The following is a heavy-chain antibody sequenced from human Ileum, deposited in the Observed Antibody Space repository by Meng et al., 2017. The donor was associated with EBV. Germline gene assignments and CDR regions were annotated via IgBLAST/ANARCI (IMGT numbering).Heavy chain of an antibody. D-gene: IGHD2-8*01. CDR2: IYYNTNT. CDR3: ARKFSVVGSTDGWFDP. J-gene: IGHJ5*02. CDR1: GESIISNYW. Sequence: GQVPESGPGRVKPSGTRSLTCAVSGESIISNYWWSWVRQPPGKGLEWIGEIYYNTNTNYNPSLKGRVTMSVDTSQNQFSLTLSSVTAADTAVYFCARKFSVVGSTDGWFDPWGQGTLVTVSS. V-gene: IGHV4-4*02.